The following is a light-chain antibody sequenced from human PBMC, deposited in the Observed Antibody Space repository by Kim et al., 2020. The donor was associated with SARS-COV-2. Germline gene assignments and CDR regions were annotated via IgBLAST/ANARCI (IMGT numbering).Light chain of an antibody. CDR2: DAS. CDR3: QQCNNWPLLT. V-gene: IGKV3-15*01. CDR1: QSLGSK. J-gene: IGKJ4*01. Sequence: SPGETVTLSCRASQSLGSKLAWYQQKPGQAPRLLIYDASTRATGIPTRFSGSGSGTEFTLTISSLQSEDFALYYCQQCNNWPLLTFGGGTKVDIK.